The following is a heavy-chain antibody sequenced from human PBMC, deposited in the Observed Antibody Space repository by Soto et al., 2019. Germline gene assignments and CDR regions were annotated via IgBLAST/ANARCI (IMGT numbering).Heavy chain of an antibody. V-gene: IGHV3-30*18. CDR2: ISYDGSNK. CDR3: AKDRMGAGVRGYFDY. J-gene: IGHJ4*02. CDR1: GFTFSSYG. D-gene: IGHD3-10*01. Sequence: QVQLVESGGGVVQPGTSLRLSCAGSGFTFSSYGMDWVRQAPGKGLEWVAVISYDGSNKYYADSVKGRFTISRDNSKNMLYLQMSSLRADDTAVYYCAKDRMGAGVRGYFDYWGQGTLVTVSS.